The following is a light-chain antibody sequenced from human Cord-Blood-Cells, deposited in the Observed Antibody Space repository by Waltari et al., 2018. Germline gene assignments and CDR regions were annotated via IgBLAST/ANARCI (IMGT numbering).Light chain of an antibody. Sequence: QSALTQPASVSGSPGQSITISSTGTSRDVGGYNYVSWYQQHPGNPTKLMIYDVSKRPSVVSNRFSGSKSGNTASLTISGLQAEDEADYYCSSYTSSSTYVFGTGTKVTVL. J-gene: IGLJ1*01. CDR2: DVS. CDR3: SSYTSSSTYV. V-gene: IGLV2-14*01. CDR1: SRDVGGYNY.